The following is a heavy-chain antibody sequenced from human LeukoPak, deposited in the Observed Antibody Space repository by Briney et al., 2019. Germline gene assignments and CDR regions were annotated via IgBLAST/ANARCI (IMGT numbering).Heavy chain of an antibody. V-gene: IGHV3-74*01. J-gene: IGHJ4*02. Sequence: GGSLRLSCAASGFTFSSYWMHWVRQAPGKGLVWVSRIHSDGRSTSYADSVRGRFTISRDDAKSTLYLHMNSLRAEDTAVYYCARSGWPYYFDYWGQGTLVTVSS. CDR1: GFTFSSYW. CDR2: IHSDGRST. CDR3: ARSGWPYYFDY. D-gene: IGHD3-22*01.